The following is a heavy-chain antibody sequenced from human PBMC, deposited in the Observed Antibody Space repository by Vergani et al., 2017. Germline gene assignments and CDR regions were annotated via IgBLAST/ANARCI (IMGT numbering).Heavy chain of an antibody. D-gene: IGHD5-18*01. CDR3: ARQDGPAGDTAMGYGMDV. Sequence: EVQLVQSGAEVKKPGESLKISCKGSGYSFTSYWIGWVRQMPGKGLEWMGIIYPGDSDTRYRPSFQGQVTISADKSISTAYLQWSSLKASDTAMYDCARQDGPAGDTAMGYGMDVWGQGTTVTVSS. CDR2: IYPGDSDT. CDR1: GYSFTSYW. V-gene: IGHV5-51*01. J-gene: IGHJ6*02.